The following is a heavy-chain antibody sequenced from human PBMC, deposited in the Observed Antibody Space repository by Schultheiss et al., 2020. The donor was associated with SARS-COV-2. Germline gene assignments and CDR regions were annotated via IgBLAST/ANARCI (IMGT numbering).Heavy chain of an antibody. Sequence: GGSLRLSCAASGLTFSNYGMHWVRQAPGKGLEWVSGISWNSGSIGYADSVKGRFTISRDNAKNSLYLQMNSLRAEDTALYYCVTLPGIAAAGTEYFQHWGQGTLVTVSS. D-gene: IGHD6-13*01. CDR3: VTLPGIAAAGTEYFQH. V-gene: IGHV3-9*01. CDR1: GLTFSNYG. J-gene: IGHJ1*01. CDR2: ISWNSGSI.